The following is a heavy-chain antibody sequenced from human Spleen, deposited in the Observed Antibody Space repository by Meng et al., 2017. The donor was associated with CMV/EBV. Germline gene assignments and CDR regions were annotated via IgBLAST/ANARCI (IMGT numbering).Heavy chain of an antibody. V-gene: IGHV1-69*10. CDR1: GTFSSYG. CDR2: IIPILGIA. D-gene: IGHD4-17*01. CDR3: ARDTVYGDYVSYGMDV. J-gene: IGHJ6*02. Sequence: GTFSSYGISWVRQAPGQGLEWMGGIIPILGIANYAQKFQGRVTITADKSTSTAYMELSSLRSEDTAVYYCARDTVYGDYVSYGMDVWGQGTTVTVSS.